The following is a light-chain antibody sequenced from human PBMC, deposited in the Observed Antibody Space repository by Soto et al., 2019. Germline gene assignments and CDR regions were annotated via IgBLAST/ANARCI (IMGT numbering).Light chain of an antibody. CDR3: SSYAGSNNHVV. Sequence: QSALTQPPSASGYPGQSVTISCTGTSSDVGGYNYVSWYQQHPGKAPKLMIYEVSKRPSGVPDRFSGSKSGNTASLTVSGLQAEDEADYYCSSYAGSNNHVVFGGGTKLTVL. V-gene: IGLV2-8*01. CDR1: SSDVGGYNY. J-gene: IGLJ2*01. CDR2: EVS.